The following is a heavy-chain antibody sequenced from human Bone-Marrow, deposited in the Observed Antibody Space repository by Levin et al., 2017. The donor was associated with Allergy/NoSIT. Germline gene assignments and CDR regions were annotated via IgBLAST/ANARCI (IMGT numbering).Heavy chain of an antibody. Sequence: GSLRLSCSVSGGSINSDSYYWGWIRQPPGKGLEWVGNIYYTGSTYYNPSLRSRVTISVDTSKNQFSLKLNSVTAADTAVYYCVSGLSVRQWPRGDAFDIWGQGTMVTVSS. CDR1: GGSINSDSYY. J-gene: IGHJ3*02. D-gene: IGHD6-19*01. V-gene: IGHV4-39*07. CDR3: VSGLSVRQWPRGDAFDI. CDR2: IYYTGST.